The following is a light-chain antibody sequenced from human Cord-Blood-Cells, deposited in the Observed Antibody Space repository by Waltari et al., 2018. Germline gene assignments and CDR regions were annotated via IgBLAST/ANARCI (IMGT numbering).Light chain of an antibody. CDR2: DAS. CDR1: QSISSW. J-gene: IGKJ4*01. Sequence: DIQMTQSPSTLSASVGDSVTITCRASQSISSWLAWYQQKPGKAPKLLIYDASSLESGVPSRFSGSGSGTEFTLTISSLQPDDFATYSCQQYNSYSPLTFGGGTKVEIK. CDR3: QQYNSYSPLT. V-gene: IGKV1-5*01.